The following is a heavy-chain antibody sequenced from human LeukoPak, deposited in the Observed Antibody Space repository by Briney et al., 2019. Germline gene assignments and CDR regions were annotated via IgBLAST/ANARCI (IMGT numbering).Heavy chain of an antibody. CDR3: ARDSGLRRWELSTIYNYGMDV. CDR2: INQRGST. J-gene: IGHJ6*02. Sequence: PETLSLTCAVYGGSFSGSYWSWIRQSPGKGLEWIGEINQRGSTNYNPSLESRVTISVDTSKNQLSLKMSSVTAADTAVYFCARDSGLRRWELSTIYNYGMDVWGQGTTVTVSS. CDR1: GGSFSGSY. V-gene: IGHV4-34*01. D-gene: IGHD1-26*01.